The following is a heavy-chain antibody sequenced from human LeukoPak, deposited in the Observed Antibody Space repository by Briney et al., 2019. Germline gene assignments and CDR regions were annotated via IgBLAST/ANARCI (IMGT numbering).Heavy chain of an antibody. V-gene: IGHV3-53*04. D-gene: IGHD3-22*01. J-gene: IGHJ5*02. Sequence: PGGSLRLSCAASGFTVSSNYMSWVRQAPGKGLEWVSIIYSDSTYYADSVKGRFTISRHNSKNTLYLQMNSLRPEDTAVYYCARLGSNDSSGYYYGFDPWGQGTLVTVSS. CDR3: ARLGSNDSSGYYYGFDP. CDR1: GFTVSSNY. CDR2: IYSDST.